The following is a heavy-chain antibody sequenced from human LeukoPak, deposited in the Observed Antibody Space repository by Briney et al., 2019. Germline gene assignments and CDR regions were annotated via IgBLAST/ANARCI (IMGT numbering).Heavy chain of an antibody. CDR1: GFTFSSYA. D-gene: IGHD4-11*01. J-gene: IGHJ5*02. Sequence: GRPLRLSCAASGFTFSSYAMSWVRQAPGKGLEWVSTVTGSDSGTNYADSVKGRFTISRDNSRNTLYLQMNSLRAEDTAVYFCAKDLTSSYYTAVSSWGQGTLVTVSS. CDR3: AKDLTSSYYTAVSS. V-gene: IGHV3-23*01. CDR2: VTGSDSGT.